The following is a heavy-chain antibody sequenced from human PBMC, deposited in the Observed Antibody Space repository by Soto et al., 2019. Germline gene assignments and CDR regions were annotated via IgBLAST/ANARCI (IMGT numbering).Heavy chain of an antibody. Sequence: GGSLRLSCTASGFTFGDYAMSWFRQAPGKGLEWVGFIRSKAYGGTTEYAASVKGRFTISRDDSKSIAHLQMNSLKTEDTAVYYCTRDLGGRFGELFYGMDVWGQGTTVTVSS. J-gene: IGHJ6*02. CDR1: GFTFGDYA. CDR3: TRDLGGRFGELFYGMDV. D-gene: IGHD3-10*01. CDR2: IRSKAYGGTT. V-gene: IGHV3-49*03.